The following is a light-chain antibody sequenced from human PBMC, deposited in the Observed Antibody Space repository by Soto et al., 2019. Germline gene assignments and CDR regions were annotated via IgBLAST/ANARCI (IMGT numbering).Light chain of an antibody. J-gene: IGLJ1*01. CDR3: CSYAGSYNLYV. V-gene: IGLV2-11*01. CDR1: SSDVGDYNY. Sequence: QSALTQPRSVSGSPGQSVTISCTGTSSDVGDYNYVSWYQQHPGKAPKLMIYDVSKRPSGVPDRFSGSKSGNTASLTISGLQAEDEADYYWCSYAGSYNLYVFGTGTKVTVL. CDR2: DVS.